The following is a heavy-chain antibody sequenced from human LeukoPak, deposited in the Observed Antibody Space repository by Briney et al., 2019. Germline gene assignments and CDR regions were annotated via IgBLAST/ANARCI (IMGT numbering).Heavy chain of an antibody. D-gene: IGHD3-22*01. V-gene: IGHV4-59*01. J-gene: IGHJ4*02. CDR3: ARAIYRGYYDSSGYYFDY. CDR1: GGSISSYY. Sequence: SETLSLTCTVSGGSISSYYWSWIRQPPAKGLEWIGYIYYSGSTNYNPSLKSRVTISVDTSKNQFSLKLSSVTAADTAVYYCARAIYRGYYDSSGYYFDYWGQGTLVTVSS. CDR2: IYYSGST.